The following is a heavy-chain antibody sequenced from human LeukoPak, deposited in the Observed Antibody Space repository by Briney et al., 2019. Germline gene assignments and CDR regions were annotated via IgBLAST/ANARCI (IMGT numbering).Heavy chain of an antibody. D-gene: IGHD3-22*01. CDR1: GFTFSSYA. J-gene: IGHJ4*02. CDR3: ARDDGSGSPFYYFDY. Sequence: GGSLRLSCAASGFTFSSYAMSWVRQAPGKGLEWVSAISGSGGSTYYADSVKGRFTISRDNSKNTLYLQMNSLRAEDTAVYYCARDDGSGSPFYYFDYWGQGTLVTVSS. CDR2: ISGSGGST. V-gene: IGHV3-23*01.